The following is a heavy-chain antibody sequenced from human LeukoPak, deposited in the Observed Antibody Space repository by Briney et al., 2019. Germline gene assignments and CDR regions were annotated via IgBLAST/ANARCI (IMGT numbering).Heavy chain of an antibody. J-gene: IGHJ4*02. CDR2: IYYSGST. V-gene: IGHV4-59*01. Sequence: SETLSLTCTVSDGSINSFYWSWIRQPPGKGLEWIGYIYYSGSTNYNPSLKSRVTISVDTSKNQFSLKLSSVTAADTAVYYCARDGVYSGYDYYFDYWGQGTLVTVSS. CDR3: ARDGVYSGYDYYFDY. D-gene: IGHD5-12*01. CDR1: DGSINSFY.